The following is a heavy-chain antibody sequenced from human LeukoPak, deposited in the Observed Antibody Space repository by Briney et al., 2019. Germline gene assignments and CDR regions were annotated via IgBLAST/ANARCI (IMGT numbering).Heavy chain of an antibody. CDR2: ISAYNGNT. D-gene: IGHD3-3*02. Sequence: ASVKVSCKASGYTFTSYGISWVRQAPGRGLGWMGWISAYNGNTNYAQKLQGRVTMTTDTSTSTAYLDLSRLNFDDTAMYYCARDSGFISIYPWGQGTLVTVSS. J-gene: IGHJ5*02. V-gene: IGHV1-18*01. CDR3: ARDSGFISIYP. CDR1: GYTFTSYG.